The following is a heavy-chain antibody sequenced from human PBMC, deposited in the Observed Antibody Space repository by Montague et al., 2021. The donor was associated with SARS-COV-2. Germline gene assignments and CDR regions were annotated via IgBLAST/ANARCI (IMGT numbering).Heavy chain of an antibody. Sequence: TLSLTCAVYGGSFSGYYWSWIRQLPGKGLEWIGEINHSGSTNYNPSLKSRVTISVDTSKNQFSLKLSSVTAADTAVYYCTREGYQVLWSDYYYYGMDVWGQGTTVTVSS. D-gene: IGHD2-2*01. CDR2: INHSGST. V-gene: IGHV4-34*01. CDR3: TREGYQVLWSDYYYYGMDV. CDR1: GGSFSGYY. J-gene: IGHJ6*02.